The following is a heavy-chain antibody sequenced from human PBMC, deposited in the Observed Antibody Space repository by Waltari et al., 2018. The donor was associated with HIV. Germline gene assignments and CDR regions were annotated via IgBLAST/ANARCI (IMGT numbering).Heavy chain of an antibody. CDR1: GYTFTGYH. J-gene: IGHJ4*02. CDR3: ARGLYGGNSEANY. Sequence: QVQLVQSGAEAKKPGASVTVSCKASGYTFTGYHMHWVRPAPGQGLEWMGWINPNSGGTNYAQKFQGRVTMTRDTSISTAYMELSRLRSDDTAVYYCARGLYGGNSEANYWGQGTLVTVSS. V-gene: IGHV1-2*02. CDR2: INPNSGGT. D-gene: IGHD4-17*01.